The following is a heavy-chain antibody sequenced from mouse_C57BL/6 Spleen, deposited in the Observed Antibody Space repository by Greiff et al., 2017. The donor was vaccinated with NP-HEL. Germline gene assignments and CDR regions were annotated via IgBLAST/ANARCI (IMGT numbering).Heavy chain of an antibody. CDR2: IDPNSGGT. CDR3: ATIYDGYLFAY. J-gene: IGHJ3*01. D-gene: IGHD2-3*01. Sequence: QVQLKQPGAELVKPGASVKLSCKASGYTFTSYWMHWVKQRPGRGLEWIGRIDPNSGGTKYNEKFKSKATLTVDKPSSTAYMQLSSLTSEDSAVYYCATIYDGYLFAYWGQGTLVTVSA. CDR1: GYTFTSYW. V-gene: IGHV1-72*01.